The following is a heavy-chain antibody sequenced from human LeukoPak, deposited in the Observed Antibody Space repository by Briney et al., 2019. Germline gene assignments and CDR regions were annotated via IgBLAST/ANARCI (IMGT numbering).Heavy chain of an antibody. J-gene: IGHJ4*02. CDR1: GFTFPTYG. D-gene: IGHD4-17*01. Sequence: PGGSLRLSCAGSGFTFPTYGMHWVRQAQGKGLEWVAYISYDGNKGYYIDSVKGRFTISRDNSKNMLFLQMNSLRIEDTGVYYCAKDSTRDYGYYGMPESWGQGTLVTVS. CDR3: AKDSTRDYGYYGMPES. CDR2: ISYDGNKG. V-gene: IGHV3-30*18.